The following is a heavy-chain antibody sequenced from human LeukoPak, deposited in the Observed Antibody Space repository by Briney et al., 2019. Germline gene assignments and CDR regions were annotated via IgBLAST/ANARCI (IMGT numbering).Heavy chain of an antibody. CDR3: ARDPVLDDYGGNSPY. D-gene: IGHD4-23*01. CDR2: INIDGSST. J-gene: IGHJ4*02. Sequence: GGSLRLSCAASGFTFSSYWMHWVRQAPGKGLVWVSRINIDGSSTTYAGSVKGRFTISRNNAKDTLYLQMNSLRAEDTAVYYCARDPVLDDYGGNSPYWGQGTLVTVSS. V-gene: IGHV3-74*01. CDR1: GFTFSSYW.